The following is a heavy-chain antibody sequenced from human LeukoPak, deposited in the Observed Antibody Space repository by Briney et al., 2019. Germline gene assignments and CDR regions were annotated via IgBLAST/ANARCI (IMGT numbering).Heavy chain of an antibody. CDR2: INHDGSAK. CDR1: GFSFTSYW. J-gene: IGHJ4*02. V-gene: IGHV3-7*01. CDR3: ATSRDSSGVD. Sequence: GGSLRLSCAASGFSFTSYWMSWVRQAPGKGLEWLANINHDGSAKCYVDSAKGRFTISRDNAKNSLYLQMNNLRAEDTAVYYCATSRDSSGVDWGQGTLVTVSS. D-gene: IGHD3-22*01.